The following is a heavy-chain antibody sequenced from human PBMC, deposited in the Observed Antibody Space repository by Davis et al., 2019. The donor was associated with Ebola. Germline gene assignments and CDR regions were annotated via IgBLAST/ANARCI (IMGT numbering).Heavy chain of an antibody. CDR3: ARAHIVGSPEVGFDY. D-gene: IGHD1-26*01. Sequence: AASVKVSCKASGYTFTSHGISWVRQAPGQGLEWMGIINPSGGSTSYAQKFQGRVTMTRDTSTSTVYMELSSLRSEDTAVYYCARAHIVGSPEVGFDYWGQGTLVTVSS. V-gene: IGHV1-46*01. J-gene: IGHJ4*02. CDR1: GYTFTSHG. CDR2: INPSGGST.